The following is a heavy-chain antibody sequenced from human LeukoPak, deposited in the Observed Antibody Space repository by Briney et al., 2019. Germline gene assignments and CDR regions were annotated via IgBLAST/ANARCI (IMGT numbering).Heavy chain of an antibody. Sequence: SVKVSCKASGGTFSSYAISWVRQAPGQGLEWMGGIIPIFGTANYAQKFQGRVTITADESTSTAYMELSSLRSEDTAVYYCARDRSERPFGVVISYYMDVWGKGTTVTVSS. CDR3: ARDRSERPFGVVISYYMDV. CDR1: GGTFSSYA. D-gene: IGHD3-3*01. V-gene: IGHV1-69*13. J-gene: IGHJ6*03. CDR2: IIPIFGTA.